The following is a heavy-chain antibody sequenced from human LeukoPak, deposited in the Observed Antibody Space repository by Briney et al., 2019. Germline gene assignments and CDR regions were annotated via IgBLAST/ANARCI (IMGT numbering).Heavy chain of an antibody. CDR1: GFTFSSYA. CDR3: ARGRLSSWYLDF. J-gene: IGHJ4*02. CDR2: ISGSGGST. Sequence: GGSLRLSCAASGFTFSSYAMSWVRQAPGKGLEWVSAISGSGGSTYYADSVKGRFTISRDNAKNSLYLQMNSLRAEDTAVYYCARGRLSSWYLDFWGQGTLVTVSS. D-gene: IGHD6-13*01. V-gene: IGHV3-23*01.